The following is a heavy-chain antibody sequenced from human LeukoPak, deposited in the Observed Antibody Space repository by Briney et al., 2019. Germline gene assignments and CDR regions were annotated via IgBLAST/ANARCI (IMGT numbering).Heavy chain of an antibody. D-gene: IGHD1-26*01. CDR2: IKQDGSEK. J-gene: IGHJ4*02. Sequence: GGSLRLSCAASGFTFSSHWMSCVREAPGKGLEWVANIKQDGSEKYYVDSVKGRFTISRDNAKNSLYLQMNSLRAEDTAVYYCARITGSGSYFDYWGQGTLVTVSS. CDR3: ARITGSGSYFDY. V-gene: IGHV3-7*05. CDR1: GFTFSSHW.